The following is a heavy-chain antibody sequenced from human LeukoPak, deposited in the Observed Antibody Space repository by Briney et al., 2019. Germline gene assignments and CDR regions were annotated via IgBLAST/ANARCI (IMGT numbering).Heavy chain of an antibody. Sequence: ASVKVSCKASGCTFTSYGISWLRQAPGQGLEWMGWISAYNGNTNYAQKFQGRVTITADKSTSTAYMELSSLRSEDTAVYYCARDPLSGSYHDEVDYWGQGTLVTVSS. CDR3: ARDPLSGSYHDEVDY. CDR1: GCTFTSYG. J-gene: IGHJ4*02. D-gene: IGHD1-26*01. V-gene: IGHV1-18*01. CDR2: ISAYNGNT.